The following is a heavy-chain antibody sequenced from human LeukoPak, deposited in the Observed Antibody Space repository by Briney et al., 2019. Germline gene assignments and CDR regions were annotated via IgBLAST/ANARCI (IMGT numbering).Heavy chain of an antibody. Sequence: SETLSLTCAVYGGSFSGYYWSWIRQPPGKGLEWIGEINHSGSTNYNPSLKSRVTISVDTSKNQFSLKLSSVTAADTAVYYCARKRFTYCSSTSCYAYYFDYWGQGTLVTVSS. V-gene: IGHV4-34*01. CDR3: ARKRFTYCSSTSCYAYYFDY. D-gene: IGHD2-2*01. CDR2: INHSGST. CDR1: GGSFSGYY. J-gene: IGHJ4*02.